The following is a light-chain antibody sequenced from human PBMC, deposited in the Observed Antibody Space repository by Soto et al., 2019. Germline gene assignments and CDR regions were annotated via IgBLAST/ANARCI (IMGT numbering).Light chain of an antibody. Sequence: DIQMTQSPSMLSASVGDRVTIACRASQSIRRWLAWYQQKPGKAPKLLIFDASTLESGVPSRFSGRGSETEFTLTIISLQPDDFATYYCKQYNSYSPATFGQGTKVEI. CDR2: DAS. CDR3: KQYNSYSPAT. V-gene: IGKV1-5*01. CDR1: QSIRRW. J-gene: IGKJ1*01.